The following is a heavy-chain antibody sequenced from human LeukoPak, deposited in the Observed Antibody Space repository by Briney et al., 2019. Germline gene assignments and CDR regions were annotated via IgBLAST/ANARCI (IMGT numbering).Heavy chain of an antibody. CDR3: AKDWGFQYASGSYCEY. Sequence: GGSLRLSCAASGFTFSNCGIHWVRQAPGKGLEWVAVISHDGSNKYYGDSVKGRFTISRDNSKNTLYLQMNSLRAEDTAVYYCAKDWGFQYASGSYCEYWGQGTLVTVSS. V-gene: IGHV3-30*18. J-gene: IGHJ4*02. CDR1: GFTFSNCG. D-gene: IGHD3-10*01. CDR2: ISHDGSNK.